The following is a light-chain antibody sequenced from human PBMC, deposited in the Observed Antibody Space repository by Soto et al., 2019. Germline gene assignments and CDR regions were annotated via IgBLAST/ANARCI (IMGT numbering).Light chain of an antibody. CDR3: QQYGSLSWT. CDR2: GAS. Sequence: EIVLTQSPVTLSLSPGERATLSCRASQSVSIDLAWYQQTPGQAPRLLIYGASTRATGIPVRFSGSASGTDFTLTISRLEPEDFAVYYCQQYGSLSWTFGQGTMV. V-gene: IGKV3-20*01. J-gene: IGKJ1*01. CDR1: QSVSID.